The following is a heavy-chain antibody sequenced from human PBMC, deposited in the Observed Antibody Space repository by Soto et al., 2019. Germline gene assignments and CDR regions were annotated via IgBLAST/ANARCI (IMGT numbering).Heavy chain of an antibody. CDR1: GGSISSSSYY. J-gene: IGHJ5*02. CDR3: ARHQSHSSSYVDP. D-gene: IGHD6-13*01. V-gene: IGHV4-39*01. Sequence: QLQLQESGPGLVKPSETLSLTCTVSGGSISSSSYYWGWIRQPPGKGLEWNGSIYYSGSTYYNPSLKSRVIISVDTSKNQFSLKLSSVNAADTAVYYCARHQSHSSSYVDPWGQGTLVTVSS. CDR2: IYYSGST.